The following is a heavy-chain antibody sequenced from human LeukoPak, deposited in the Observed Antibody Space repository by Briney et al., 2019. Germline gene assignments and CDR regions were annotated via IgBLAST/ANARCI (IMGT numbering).Heavy chain of an antibody. J-gene: IGHJ4*02. CDR2: INPNSGGT. V-gene: IGHV1-2*02. CDR3: ARGYCSGGSCHRFDY. CDR1: GYTFTSYC. Sequence: ASVKVSCKASGYTFTSYCISWVRQAPGQGLEWMGLINPNSGGTNYAQKFQGRVTMTRDTSISTAYMELSRLRSDDTAVYYCARGYCSGGSCHRFDYWGQGTLVTVSS. D-gene: IGHD2-15*01.